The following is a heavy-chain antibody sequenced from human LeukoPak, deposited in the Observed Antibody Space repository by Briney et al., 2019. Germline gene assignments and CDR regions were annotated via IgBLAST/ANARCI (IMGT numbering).Heavy chain of an antibody. D-gene: IGHD4-11*01. Sequence: SSETLSLTCTVSGGSISSYYWSWIRQPPGKGLEWIGEINHSGSTNYNPSLKSRVTVSVDTSKNQFSLKVTSVTAADTAVYYCARARETVPIDYWSQGTLVTVSS. CDR3: ARARETVPIDY. CDR1: GGSISSYY. V-gene: IGHV4-34*01. J-gene: IGHJ4*02. CDR2: INHSGST.